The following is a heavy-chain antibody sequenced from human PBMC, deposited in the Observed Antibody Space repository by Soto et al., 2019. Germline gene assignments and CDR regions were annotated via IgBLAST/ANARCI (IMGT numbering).Heavy chain of an antibody. Sequence: PGGSLRLSCAASGFTLSSYGMHWVRQAPGKGLEWVAVISYDGSNKYYADSVKGRFTISRDNSKNTLYLQMNSLRAEDTAVYYCARGMYGSGSYYIGDAFDMWGQGTMVTVS. V-gene: IGHV3-30*03. J-gene: IGHJ3*02. CDR1: GFTLSSYG. CDR2: ISYDGSNK. D-gene: IGHD3-10*01. CDR3: ARGMYGSGSYYIGDAFDM.